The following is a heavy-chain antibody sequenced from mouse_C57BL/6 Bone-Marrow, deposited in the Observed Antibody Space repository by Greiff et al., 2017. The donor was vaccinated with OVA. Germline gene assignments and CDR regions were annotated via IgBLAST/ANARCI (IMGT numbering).Heavy chain of an antibody. V-gene: IGHV1-72*01. J-gene: IGHJ4*01. CDR2: IDPNSGGT. D-gene: IGHD1-1*01. Sequence: VQLKQPGAELVKPGASVKLSCKASGYTFTSYWMHWVKQRPGRGLEWIGRIDPNSGGTKYNEKFKSKATLTVDKPSSTAYMQLSSLTSEDSAVYYCARGDYGSSYYAMDYWGQGTSVTVSS. CDR1: GYTFTSYW. CDR3: ARGDYGSSYYAMDY.